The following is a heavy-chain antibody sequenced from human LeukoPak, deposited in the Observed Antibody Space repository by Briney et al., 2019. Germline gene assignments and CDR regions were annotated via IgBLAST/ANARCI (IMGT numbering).Heavy chain of an antibody. D-gene: IGHD4/OR15-4a*01. V-gene: IGHV3-30*02. CDR1: GFTFSSYG. J-gene: IGHJ4*02. CDR2: IRHNGIDK. Sequence: PGGSLRLSCAASGFTFSSYGMHWVRQAPGKGLEWVAFIRHNGIDKYLADSLKGRFIISRDNSKNTLYLQMNSLRAEDTAVYYCARRAGAYSHPYDYWGQGTLVTVSS. CDR3: ARRAGAYSHPYDY.